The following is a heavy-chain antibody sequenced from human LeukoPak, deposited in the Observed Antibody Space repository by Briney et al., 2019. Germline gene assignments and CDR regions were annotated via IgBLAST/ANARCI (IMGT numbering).Heavy chain of an antibody. D-gene: IGHD1-1*01. J-gene: IGHJ4*03. Sequence: PSETLSLTCTVSGGPISGFYWSWMRQSPGKGLEWVAYIYNRGSTNSNPSLQSRVTISVDTSKNQFSLNLGSVTAADTAIYHCARHVLGGYNLHDGYFDYWGQGTLVAVSS. V-gene: IGHV4-59*08. CDR1: GGPISGFY. CDR3: ARHVLGGYNLHDGYFDY. CDR2: IYNRGST.